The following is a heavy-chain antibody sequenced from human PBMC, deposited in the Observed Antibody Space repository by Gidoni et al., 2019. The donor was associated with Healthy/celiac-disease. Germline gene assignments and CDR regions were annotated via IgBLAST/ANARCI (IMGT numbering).Heavy chain of an antibody. V-gene: IGHV3-30*18. CDR2: ISYDGSNK. Sequence: QVQLVESGGGVVQPGRSLRLSCAASGVTFSSDGMHWVRQAPGKGLEWVAVISYDGSNKYYADSVKGRFTISRDNSKNTLYLQMNSLRAEDTAVYYCAKDRGRLEDYYGSGTLDYWGQGTLVTVSS. J-gene: IGHJ4*02. CDR3: AKDRGRLEDYYGSGTLDY. D-gene: IGHD3-10*01. CDR1: GVTFSSDG.